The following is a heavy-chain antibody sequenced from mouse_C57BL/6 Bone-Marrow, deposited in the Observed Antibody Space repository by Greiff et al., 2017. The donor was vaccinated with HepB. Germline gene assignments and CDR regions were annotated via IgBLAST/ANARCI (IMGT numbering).Heavy chain of an antibody. Sequence: EVQRVESGAELVRPGASVKLSCTASGFNIKDDYMHWVKQRPEQGLEWIGWIDPENGDTEYASKFQGKATITADTSSNTAYLQLSSLTSEDTAVYYCTTPIYYGPYYFDYWGQGTTLTVSS. CDR2: IDPENGDT. CDR1: GFNIKDDY. J-gene: IGHJ2*01. CDR3: TTPIYYGPYYFDY. D-gene: IGHD2-1*01. V-gene: IGHV14-4*01.